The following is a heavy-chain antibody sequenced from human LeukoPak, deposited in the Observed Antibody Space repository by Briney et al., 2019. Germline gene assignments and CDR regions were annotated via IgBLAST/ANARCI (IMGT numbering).Heavy chain of an antibody. CDR3: ASRYSTGLHFDF. CDR2: INHSGST. J-gene: IGHJ4*02. Sequence: PSETLSLTCTVSGGSIISYYWSWIRQPPGKGLEWIGEINHSGSTNYNPSLKSRVAISVDTSRNQFSLRLNSITAADTAVYYRASRYSTGLHFDFWGQGTLVPVSS. V-gene: IGHV4-59*12. CDR1: GGSIISYY. D-gene: IGHD2-8*02.